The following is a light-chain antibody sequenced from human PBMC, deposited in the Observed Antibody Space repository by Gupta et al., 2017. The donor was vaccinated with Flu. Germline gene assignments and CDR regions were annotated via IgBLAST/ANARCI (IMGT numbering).Light chain of an antibody. Sequence: DIVMTQSALSLPVTPGEPASISCRSSQSLLHRSGYTYLDWYLQKPGQSPQLLIYLGSNRASGVPDRFSGSASGTDFTLKISRVEAEDVGVYYCMQTLQTPPHTFGQGTKLEIK. V-gene: IGKV2-28*01. CDR2: LGS. J-gene: IGKJ2*01. CDR1: QSLLHRSGYTY. CDR3: MQTLQTPPHT.